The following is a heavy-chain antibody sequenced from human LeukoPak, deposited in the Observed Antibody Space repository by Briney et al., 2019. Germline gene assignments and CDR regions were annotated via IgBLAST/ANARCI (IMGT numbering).Heavy chain of an antibody. CDR1: RFIFSSYA. CDR2: ISYDGSNE. D-gene: IGHD3-10*01. J-gene: IGHJ4*02. Sequence: GGSLRLSWAASRFIFSSYAMHWVRQAPGKGLEGVAFISYDGSNEYYADSVKGRFTISRDNSKNTLYLQMNSLRAEDTAVYYCASEFYGSGSYYEEFDYWGQGTLVTVSS. V-gene: IGHV3-30*04. CDR3: ASEFYGSGSYYEEFDY.